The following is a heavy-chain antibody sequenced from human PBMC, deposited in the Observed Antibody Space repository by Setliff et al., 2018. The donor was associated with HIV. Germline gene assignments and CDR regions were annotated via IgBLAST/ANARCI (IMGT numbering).Heavy chain of an antibody. CDR1: GFTFSDYY. CDR3: AKGHSASIAARGYYFDY. CDR2: ISTSSATK. V-gene: IGHV3-11*01. Sequence: GGSLRLSCVASGFTFSDYYMIWIRQAPGQGLEWVSSISTSSATKYYADSVKGRFTISRDNAKNSLYLQMNSVRADDTAVYYCAKGHSASIAARGYYFDYWGQGTLVTVSS. D-gene: IGHD6-6*01. J-gene: IGHJ4*02.